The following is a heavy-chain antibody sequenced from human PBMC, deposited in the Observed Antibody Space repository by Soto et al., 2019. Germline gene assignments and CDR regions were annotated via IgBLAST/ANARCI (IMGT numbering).Heavy chain of an antibody. CDR2: ISSSGSTI. D-gene: IGHD4-17*01. CDR1: GFTFSDYY. J-gene: IGHJ3*02. Sequence: PGASLRLACAASGFTFSDYYMSWIRQAPGKGLEWVSYISSSGSTIYYADSVKGRFTISRDNAKNSLYLQMNSLRAEDTAVYYCARTADYGDYGAFDIWGQGTMVTVSS. V-gene: IGHV3-11*01. CDR3: ARTADYGDYGAFDI.